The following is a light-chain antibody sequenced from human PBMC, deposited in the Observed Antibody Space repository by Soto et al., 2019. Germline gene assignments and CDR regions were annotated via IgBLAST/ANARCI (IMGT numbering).Light chain of an antibody. CDR1: SSNIGSNY. CDR3: AAWDDSLRGVV. V-gene: IGLV1-47*01. Sequence: QSVLAQPPSASGTPGQRVTISCSGSSSNIGSNYVYWYQQLPGTAPKLLIHRNNQRPSGVPDRFSGSKSGTSVSLAISGLRSEDEADYYCAAWDDSLRGVVFGGGTKLTVL. J-gene: IGLJ2*01. CDR2: RNN.